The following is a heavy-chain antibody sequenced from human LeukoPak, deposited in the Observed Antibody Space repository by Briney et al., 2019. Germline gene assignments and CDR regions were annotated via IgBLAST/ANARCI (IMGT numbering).Heavy chain of an antibody. J-gene: IGHJ4*02. CDR1: GYTFTGYY. D-gene: IGHD4-23*01. CDR3: ARGPDYGGNSFYY. V-gene: IGHV1-2*02. Sequence: VASVKVSCKASGYTFTGYYMHWVRQAPGQGLEWMGCINPNSGVTNYAQKFQGRVTMTRDTSISTAYMELSRLRSDDTAVYYCARGPDYGGNSFYYWGQGTLVTVSS. CDR2: INPNSGVT.